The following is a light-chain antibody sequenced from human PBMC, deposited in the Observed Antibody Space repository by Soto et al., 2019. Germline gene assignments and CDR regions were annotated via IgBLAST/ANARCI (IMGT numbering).Light chain of an antibody. V-gene: IGLV1-47*01. CDR1: GSNIGSHD. CDR3: LAWDDSLSGRV. CDR2: KNN. Sequence: QSVLTQSPSASGTPGQRVTISCSGSGSNIGSHDVFWYQQLPGTAPKLLIYKNNQRPSGVPDRFSGSKSGTSASVAISGLRYEDEADYYCLAWDDSLSGRVFGTGTKVTVL. J-gene: IGLJ1*01.